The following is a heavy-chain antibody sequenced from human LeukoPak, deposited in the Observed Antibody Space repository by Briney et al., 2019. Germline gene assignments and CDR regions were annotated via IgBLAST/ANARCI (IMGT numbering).Heavy chain of an antibody. CDR3: AKDRYNFDY. CDR1: GFTFSTYA. D-gene: IGHD5-18*01. Sequence: GGSLRLSCAASGFTFSTYAMNWVRQAPGKGLEWVSGIIGSGGSTYYADSVKGRFTISRDNSKNTLYLQMNSLRAEDTAVYYCAKDRYNFDYWGQGTLVTVSS. CDR2: IIGSGGST. J-gene: IGHJ4*02. V-gene: IGHV3-23*01.